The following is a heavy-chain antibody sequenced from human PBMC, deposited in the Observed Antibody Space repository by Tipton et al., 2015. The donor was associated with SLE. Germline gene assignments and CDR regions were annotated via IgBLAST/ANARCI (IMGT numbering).Heavy chain of an antibody. D-gene: IGHD3-16*01. J-gene: IGHJ5*02. Sequence: TLSLTCAVSGCSISTSDSNWWGWIRQPPGKGLEWIGYIYYRGTAYYNPSLRSRVTVSVDTSKNQFSLRLNSVTAVDTAVYYCARVQAYEGFDPWGQGTLVTVSS. CDR2: IYYRGTA. CDR1: GCSISTSDSNW. CDR3: ARVQAYEGFDP. V-gene: IGHV4-28*03.